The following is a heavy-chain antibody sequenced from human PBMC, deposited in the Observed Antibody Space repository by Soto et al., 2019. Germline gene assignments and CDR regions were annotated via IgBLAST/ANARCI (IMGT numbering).Heavy chain of an antibody. V-gene: IGHV3-23*01. D-gene: IGHD1-26*01. CDR3: AKDSVSYNGIYDAFDG. CDR1: GYTHTFNTYA. Sequence: GSLRLSCAGSGYTHTFNTYAMSWVRQAPGKGLEWVAGISPTGGSTYYADSVKGRFTISRDNSKDTLFLQMSSLRVEDAAVYFCAKDSVSYNGIYDAFDGWGQGTGVTVSS. CDR2: ISPTGGST. J-gene: IGHJ3*01.